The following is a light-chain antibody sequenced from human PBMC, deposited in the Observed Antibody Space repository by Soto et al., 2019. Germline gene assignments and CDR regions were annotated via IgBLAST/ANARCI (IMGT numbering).Light chain of an antibody. CDR1: SSDIGSYNH. Sequence: SALTPPASASGSPGQSIYISCSGTSSDIGSYNHVAWYQQFPGKSPKLMIYGVSDRPPGVSDRFSGSKSGITASLNISGLQTEDEADYYCISYTDRQSYLFGTGTKVTVL. V-gene: IGLV2-14*03. CDR3: ISYTDRQSYL. J-gene: IGLJ1*01. CDR2: GVS.